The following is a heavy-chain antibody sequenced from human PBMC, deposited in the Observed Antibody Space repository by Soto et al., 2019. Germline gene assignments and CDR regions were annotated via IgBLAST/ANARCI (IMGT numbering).Heavy chain of an antibody. D-gene: IGHD6-6*01. J-gene: IGHJ5*02. V-gene: IGHV3-21*01. Sequence: LRLSCAASGFTFSSYSMNWVRQAPRKGLEWVSSISSSSSYIYYADSVKGRFTISRDNAKNSLYLQMNSLRAEDTAVYYCARDLYSSSSIWFDPWGQGTLVTVSS. CDR1: GFTFSSYS. CDR3: ARDLYSSSSIWFDP. CDR2: ISSSSSYI.